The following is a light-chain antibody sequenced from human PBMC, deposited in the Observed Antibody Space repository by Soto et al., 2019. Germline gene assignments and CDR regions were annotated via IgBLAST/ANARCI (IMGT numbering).Light chain of an antibody. CDR3: QQSYSTPLT. J-gene: IGKJ4*01. CDR2: AAS. Sequence: DIQMTQSPSSLSASVGDRVTITCRASQSISSYLNWYQQKPGKAPKILIYAASSLQSGVPSRFSGSGSGTDFTLTISSLQPEDFANYYCQQSYSTPLTFGGGTKVEIK. CDR1: QSISSY. V-gene: IGKV1-39*01.